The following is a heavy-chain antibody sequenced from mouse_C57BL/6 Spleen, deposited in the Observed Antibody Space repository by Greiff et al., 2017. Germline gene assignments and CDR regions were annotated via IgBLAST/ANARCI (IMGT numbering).Heavy chain of an antibody. CDR1: GFTFSDYG. Sequence: EVKLMESGGGLVKPGGSLKLSCAASGFTFSDYGMHWVRQAPEKGLEWVAYISSGSSTIYYADTVKGRFTISRDNAKNTLFLQMTSLRSEDTAMYYCARPLYYDYDRGFAYWGQGTLVTVSA. CDR2: ISSGSSTI. CDR3: ARPLYYDYDRGFAY. D-gene: IGHD2-4*01. V-gene: IGHV5-17*01. J-gene: IGHJ3*01.